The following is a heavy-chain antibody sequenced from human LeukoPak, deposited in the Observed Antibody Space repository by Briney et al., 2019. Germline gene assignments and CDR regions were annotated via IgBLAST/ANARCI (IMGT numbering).Heavy chain of an antibody. Sequence: SETLSLTCTVSGGSISRADYYWSWIRQPPGKGLEWIGYIYYSGSTYYNPSLKSRITISVDTSKNQFSLKLSSVTAADTAVYYCANSANYGGNSGYFDYWGQGTLVTVSS. CDR2: IYYSGST. V-gene: IGHV4-30-4*01. CDR3: ANSANYGGNSGYFDY. J-gene: IGHJ4*02. D-gene: IGHD4-23*01. CDR1: GGSISRADYY.